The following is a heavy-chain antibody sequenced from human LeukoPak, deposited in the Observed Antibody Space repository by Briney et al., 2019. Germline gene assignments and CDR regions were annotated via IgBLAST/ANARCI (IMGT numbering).Heavy chain of an antibody. Sequence: GGSLRLSCTASGFTFGDYGMSWFRQAPGKGLEWVGFIRSEAHDTTPQYGASVQGRFTISKDDSRRIAFLQMSSLKTEDTAVYYCSRAAGYDFILEYWGQGNLVTVSS. J-gene: IGHJ4*02. CDR1: GFTFGDYG. CDR3: SRAAGYDFILEY. V-gene: IGHV3-49*03. D-gene: IGHD5-12*01. CDR2: IRSEAHDTTP.